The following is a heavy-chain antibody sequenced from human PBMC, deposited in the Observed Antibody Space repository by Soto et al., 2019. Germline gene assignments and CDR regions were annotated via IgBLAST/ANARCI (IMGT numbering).Heavy chain of an antibody. D-gene: IGHD2-2*02. CDR3: ASAVGYCSSTSCYIPDY. J-gene: IGHJ4*02. Sequence: QVQLVQSGAEVKKPGSSVKVSCKASGGTFSSYAISWVRQAPGQGLEWMGGIIPIFGTANYAQKFQGRVTSTADESTSTAYMELSSLSSEDTAVYYCASAVGYCSSTSCYIPDYWGQGTLVTVSS. V-gene: IGHV1-69*01. CDR1: GGTFSSYA. CDR2: IIPIFGTA.